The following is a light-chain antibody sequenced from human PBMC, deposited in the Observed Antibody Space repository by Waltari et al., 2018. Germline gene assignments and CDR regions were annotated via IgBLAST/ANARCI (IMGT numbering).Light chain of an antibody. V-gene: IGLV3-1*01. CDR2: QDN. CDR3: QAWDRGTVV. CDR1: KFGDKY. J-gene: IGLJ2*01. Sequence: SYELTQAPSLSVSPGQTASITCSGEKFGDKYASWYQQKPGQSPLLVIYQDNKRPSGIPERISGSNSVNTATLTISGTQASDEGDYYCQAWDRGTVVFGGGTKLTVL.